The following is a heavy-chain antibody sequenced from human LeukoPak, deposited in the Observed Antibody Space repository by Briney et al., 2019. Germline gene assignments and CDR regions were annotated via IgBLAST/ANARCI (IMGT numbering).Heavy chain of an antibody. D-gene: IGHD1-26*01. Sequence: ASVEVSCKASGYTFTNFDINWVRQATGQGLEWMGWMNPNTGNAGYAQKFQDRVTITWDASISTAYMDLSSLRSEDTAVYYCARVGYSNSYDYWGRGTLVTVSS. CDR3: ARVGYSNSYDY. J-gene: IGHJ4*02. CDR2: MNPNTGNA. CDR1: GYTFTNFD. V-gene: IGHV1-8*03.